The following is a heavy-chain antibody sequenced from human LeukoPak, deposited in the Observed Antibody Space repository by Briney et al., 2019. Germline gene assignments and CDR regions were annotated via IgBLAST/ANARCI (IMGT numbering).Heavy chain of an antibody. J-gene: IGHJ4*02. CDR2: VNLQGST. V-gene: IGHV4-4*02. D-gene: IGHD3-10*01. CDR1: GGSISNTNW. CDR3: ARDLPGSGVNCDQ. Sequence: SETLSLTCGVSGGSISNTNWWTWVRQPPGKGLEWIGEVNLQGSTNYNPSLKSRVTMSVDKPNNQFSLRLTSVTAADTAVYYCARDLPGSGVNCDQWGQGTLVTVSS.